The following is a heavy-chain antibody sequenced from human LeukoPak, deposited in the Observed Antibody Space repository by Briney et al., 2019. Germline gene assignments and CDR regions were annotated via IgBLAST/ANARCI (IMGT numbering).Heavy chain of an antibody. CDR3: ARHLGSGYYYDYYYGMDV. CDR2: IYPGDSDT. D-gene: IGHD3-22*01. Sequence: GESLKISCKGSGYSFTSYWIGWVRQMPGKGLEWVGIIYPGDSDTRYSPSFQGQVTISADKSISTAYLQWSSLKASDTAMYYCARHLGSGYYYDYYYGMDVWGQGTTVTVSS. V-gene: IGHV5-51*01. CDR1: GYSFTSYW. J-gene: IGHJ6*02.